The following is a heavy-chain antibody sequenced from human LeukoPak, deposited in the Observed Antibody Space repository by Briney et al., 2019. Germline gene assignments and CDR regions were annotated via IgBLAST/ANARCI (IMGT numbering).Heavy chain of an antibody. Sequence: HSGRSLRLSCAASGFTFDDYAMHWVRQAPGKGLEWVSGISWNSGSIGYADSVKGRFTISRDNAKNSLYLQMNSLRAEDTALYYCAKATYGDFSWGQGTLVTVSS. CDR1: GFTFDDYA. CDR3: AKATYGDFS. V-gene: IGHV3-9*01. D-gene: IGHD4-17*01. CDR2: ISWNSGSI. J-gene: IGHJ4*02.